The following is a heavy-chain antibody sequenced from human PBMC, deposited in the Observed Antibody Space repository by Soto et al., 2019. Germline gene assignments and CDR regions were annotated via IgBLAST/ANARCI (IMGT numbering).Heavy chain of an antibody. CDR1: GGSISSYY. Sequence: PSETLSLTCTVSGGSISSYYWSWIRQPPGKGLEWIGYIYYSGSTNYNPSLKSRVTISVDTSKNQFSLKLSSVTAADTAVYYCARDRNELTYMIGYHSYGMDVWCQGTTVTVAS. D-gene: IGHD3-22*01. CDR2: IYYSGST. V-gene: IGHV4-59*01. J-gene: IGHJ6*02. CDR3: ARDRNELTYMIGYHSYGMDV.